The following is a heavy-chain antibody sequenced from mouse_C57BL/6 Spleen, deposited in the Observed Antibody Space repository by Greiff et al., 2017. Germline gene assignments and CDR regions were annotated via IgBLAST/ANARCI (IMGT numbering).Heavy chain of an antibody. CDR2: INPSNGGT. Sequence: QVQLQQPGTELVKPGASVKLSCKASGYTFTSYWMHWVKQRPGQGLEWIGNINPSNGGTNYNEKFKSKATLTVDKSSSTAYMQLSSLTSEDSSVYYGAREGYYDAMDYWGQGTSVTVSS. D-gene: IGHD2-2*01. CDR3: AREGYYDAMDY. CDR1: GYTFTSYW. J-gene: IGHJ4*01. V-gene: IGHV1-53*01.